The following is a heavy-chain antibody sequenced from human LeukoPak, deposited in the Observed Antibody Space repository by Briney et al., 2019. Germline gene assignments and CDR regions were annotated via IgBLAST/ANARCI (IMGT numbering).Heavy chain of an antibody. CDR1: GGSISSYY. CDR3: AREGAAPMYYYYMDV. J-gene: IGHJ6*03. D-gene: IGHD2-2*01. Sequence: SETLSLTCTVPGGSISSYYLSWIRQPPGKGLEWIGYINYSGSTNYNPSLKSRVTISLDTSKNQFSLKLNSVTAADTAVYYCAREGAAPMYYYYMDVWGKGTTVTVSS. CDR2: INYSGST. V-gene: IGHV4-59*01.